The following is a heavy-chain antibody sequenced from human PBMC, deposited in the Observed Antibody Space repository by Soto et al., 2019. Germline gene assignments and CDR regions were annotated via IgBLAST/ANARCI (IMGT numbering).Heavy chain of an antibody. V-gene: IGHV1-24*01. CDR1: GYTLTELS. CDR3: ATGRVVGATNADY. CDR2: FDPEDGET. J-gene: IGHJ4*02. D-gene: IGHD1-26*01. Sequence: GASVKVSCKVSGYTLTELSMHWVRQAPGKGLEWMGGFDPEDGETIYAQKFQGRVTMTEGTSTDTAYMELSSLRSEDTAVYYCATGRVVGATNADYWGQGTLVTVSS.